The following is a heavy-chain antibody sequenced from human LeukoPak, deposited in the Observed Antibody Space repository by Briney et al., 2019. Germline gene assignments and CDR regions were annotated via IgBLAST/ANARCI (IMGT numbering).Heavy chain of an antibody. J-gene: IGHJ4*02. D-gene: IGHD2-8*01. CDR2: IYDSGST. Sequence: SETLSLTCTVSGASISSYSWSWLRQPPGKGLEWIGYIYDSGSTKYNPSLKSRVTISIDTSKNQFSVKLSSVTAADTALYYCARHSPRANGFFDYWGQGTLVTVSS. V-gene: IGHV4-59*08. CDR3: ARHSPRANGFFDY. CDR1: GASISSYS.